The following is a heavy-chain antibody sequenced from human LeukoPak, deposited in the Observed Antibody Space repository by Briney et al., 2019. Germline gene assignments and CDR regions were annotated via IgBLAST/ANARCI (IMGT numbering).Heavy chain of an antibody. Sequence: GGSLRLSCAASGFTFSSYWMSWVRQAPGKGLEWVAVISYDGSNKYYADSVKGRFTISRDNSKNTLYLQMNSLRAEDTAVYYCARDRYFDWLLSYWGQGTLVTVSS. CDR1: GFTFSSYW. D-gene: IGHD3-9*01. CDR2: ISYDGSNK. CDR3: ARDRYFDWLLSY. J-gene: IGHJ4*02. V-gene: IGHV3-30*03.